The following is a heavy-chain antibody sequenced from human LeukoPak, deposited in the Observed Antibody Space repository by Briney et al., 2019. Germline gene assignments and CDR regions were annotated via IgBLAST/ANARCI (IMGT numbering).Heavy chain of an antibody. CDR2: IIPIFGTA. CDR3: ARGRVGILSP. Sequence: GASVKVSCKASGYTFTSYGISWVRQAPGQGLEWMGGIIPIFGTANYAQKFQGRVTITTDESTSTAYMELSSLRSEDTAVYYCARGRVGILSPWGQGTLVTVSS. CDR1: GYTFTSYG. J-gene: IGHJ5*02. V-gene: IGHV1-69*05. D-gene: IGHD2/OR15-2a*01.